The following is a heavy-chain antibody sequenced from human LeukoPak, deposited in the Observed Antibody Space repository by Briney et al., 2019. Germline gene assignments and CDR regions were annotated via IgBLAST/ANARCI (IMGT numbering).Heavy chain of an antibody. CDR1: GYTFAGYF. J-gene: IGHJ4*02. CDR3: ARDLVSTSNWEFDF. CDR2: INPNSCYT. D-gene: IGHD1-26*01. V-gene: IGHV1-2*04. Sequence: ASVRVSCKASGYTFAGYFIHWVRQAPGQGLEGMGRINPNSCYTENAPKFQGWVPMTSDTSISTAYVEVRTLISDDTAVYYCARDLVSTSNWEFDFWGQGTLVIVSS.